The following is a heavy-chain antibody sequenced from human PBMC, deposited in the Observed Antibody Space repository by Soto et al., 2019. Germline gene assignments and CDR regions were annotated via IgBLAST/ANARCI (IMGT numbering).Heavy chain of an antibody. J-gene: IGHJ4*02. CDR2: ISARGGSS. D-gene: IGHD5-12*01. V-gene: IGHV3-23*01. CDR3: AKVSIEYSASVAH. CDR1: GFSFSSYA. Sequence: EVQLLESGGDLVQPGGSLRLACAASGFSFSSYAMVWVRQAPGKGLEWVSVISARGGSSYFADSVKGRFTISRDTSKNVLSLEMNSLRAEDTGTYFCAKVSIEYSASVAHWCQGTLVLLSS.